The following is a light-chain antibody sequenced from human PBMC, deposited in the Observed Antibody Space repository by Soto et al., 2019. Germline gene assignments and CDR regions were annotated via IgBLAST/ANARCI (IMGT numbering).Light chain of an antibody. CDR3: TSYTSSSTYV. CDR1: SSDVGAYDY. J-gene: IGLJ1*01. V-gene: IGLV2-14*01. CDR2: EVT. Sequence: QSALTQPASVSGSPGQSITISCTGTSSDVGAYDYVSWYQQHPGKVPKFMIYEVTNRPSGVSHHFSGSKSGNTASLTISGLQAEDEADYYCTSYTSSSTYVFGTGTKLTVL.